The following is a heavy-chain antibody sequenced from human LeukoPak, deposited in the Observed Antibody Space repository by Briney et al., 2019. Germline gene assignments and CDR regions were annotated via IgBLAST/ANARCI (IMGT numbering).Heavy chain of an antibody. J-gene: IGHJ6*02. CDR1: GYTFTSYG. CDR3: ARSGAGYYYYGMDV. CDR2: ISAYNGNT. Sequence: ASVKVSCKASGYTFTSYGISWVRQAPGQGLEWMGWISAYNGNTNYAQKLQGRVTMTTDTSTSTAYMELRSLRSDDTVVYYCARSGAGYYYYGMDVWGQGTTVTVSS. V-gene: IGHV1-18*01. D-gene: IGHD3-10*01.